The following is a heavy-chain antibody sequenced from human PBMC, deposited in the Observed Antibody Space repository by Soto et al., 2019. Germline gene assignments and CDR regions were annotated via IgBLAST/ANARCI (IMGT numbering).Heavy chain of an antibody. J-gene: IGHJ4*02. CDR3: ARGSGYDFDY. V-gene: IGHV3-64*01. Sequence: EVQLVESGGGLVQPGGSLRLSCAASGFTFSRYALYWVRQAPGKGLEFVSAINSNGGITYYANSVKGRFTISRDNSKNTLYLQMGSLRAEDMAVYYCARGSGYDFDYWGQGALVTVSS. CDR1: GFTFSRYA. CDR2: INSNGGIT. D-gene: IGHD5-12*01.